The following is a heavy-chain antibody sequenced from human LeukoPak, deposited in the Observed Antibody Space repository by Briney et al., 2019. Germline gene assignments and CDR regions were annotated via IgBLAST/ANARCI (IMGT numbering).Heavy chain of an antibody. CDR2: ISPGDSEA. D-gene: IGHD2-2*01. V-gene: IGHV5-51*01. Sequence: PGESLKISCKGSGYTFTNYYIGWVRQMPGKGLEWMGIISPGDSEARYSPSFQGQVTISADKSISTAYLRWSSLKASDSAIYYCARLYCSSTSCTPYFFDFWGQGTLVTVSS. J-gene: IGHJ4*02. CDR3: ARLYCSSTSCTPYFFDF. CDR1: GYTFTNYY.